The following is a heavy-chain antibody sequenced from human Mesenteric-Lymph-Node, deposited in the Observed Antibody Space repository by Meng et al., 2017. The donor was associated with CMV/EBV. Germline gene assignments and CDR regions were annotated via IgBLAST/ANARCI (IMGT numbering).Heavy chain of an antibody. V-gene: IGHV4-39*01. CDR1: SVYY. D-gene: IGHD3-3*01. Sequence: SVYYWGWIRQTPVKGLQWIASIFYSASIFYSDNPFYNPSLKSRLTISVDTSKSQVSLKLSSVTAADTAVYYCVSYPRAKVLEWLFVCGQGTLVTVSS. CDR3: VSYPRAKVLEWLFV. J-gene: IGHJ4*02. CDR2: IFYSASI.